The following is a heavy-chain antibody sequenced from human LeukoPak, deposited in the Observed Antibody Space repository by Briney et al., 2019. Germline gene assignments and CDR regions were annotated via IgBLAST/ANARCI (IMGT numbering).Heavy chain of an antibody. CDR3: ARELSGAGFDY. Sequence: SETLSLTCTVSGGSISSYYWSWIRQPPGKGLEWIGYIYYGGSTSYNPSLKSRVTISVDTSKNQLSLKLSSVTAADTAVYYCARELSGAGFDYWGQGTLVTVSS. V-gene: IGHV4-59*01. J-gene: IGHJ4*02. D-gene: IGHD6-19*01. CDR2: IYYGGST. CDR1: GGSISSYY.